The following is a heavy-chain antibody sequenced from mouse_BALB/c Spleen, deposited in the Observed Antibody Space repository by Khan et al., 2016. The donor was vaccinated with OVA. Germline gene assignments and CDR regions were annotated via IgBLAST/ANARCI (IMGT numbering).Heavy chain of an antibody. CDR3: AKLRVFYFDS. CDR1: GFSLTSDG. CDR2: IWGDGST. Sequence: VKVVESGPGLVAPSQSLSITCTVSGFSLTSDGVSWVRQPPGKGLEWLGVIWGDGSTNYHSALRSRLSIRKDNSKSQVFLKLDSLQTDDTATYYCAKLRVFYFDSWGQGTTLTVSS. V-gene: IGHV2-3*01. J-gene: IGHJ2*01.